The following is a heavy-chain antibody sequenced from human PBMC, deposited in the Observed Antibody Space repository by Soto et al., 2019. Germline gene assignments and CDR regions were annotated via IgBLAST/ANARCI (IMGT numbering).Heavy chain of an antibody. D-gene: IGHD2-2*01. Sequence: PSETLSLTCTVSGGSISSSSYYWGWIRQPPGKGLEWIGSIYYSGSTYYNPSLKSRVTISVDTSKNQFSLKLSSVTAADTAVYYCARHIYCSSTSCGYYYYMDVWGKGTTVTVSS. CDR3: ARHIYCSSTSCGYYYYMDV. CDR1: GGSISSSSYY. V-gene: IGHV4-39*01. CDR2: IYYSGST. J-gene: IGHJ6*03.